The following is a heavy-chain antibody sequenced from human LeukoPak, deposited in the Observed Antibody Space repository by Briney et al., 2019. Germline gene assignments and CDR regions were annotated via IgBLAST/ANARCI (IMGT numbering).Heavy chain of an antibody. D-gene: IGHD2-2*01. CDR2: IYTSGST. J-gene: IGHJ5*02. CDR3: ARDTPYCSSTSCSNTNWFDP. Sequence: SETLSLTCTVSGGSISSYYWSWIRQPPGKGLEWIGRIYTSGSTNYNPSHKSRVTMSVDTSKNQFSLKLSSVTAADTAVYYCARDTPYCSSTSCSNTNWFDPWGQGTLVTVSS. V-gene: IGHV4-4*07. CDR1: GGSISSYY.